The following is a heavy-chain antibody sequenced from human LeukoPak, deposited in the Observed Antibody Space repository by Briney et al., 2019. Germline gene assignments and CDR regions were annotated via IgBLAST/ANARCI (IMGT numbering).Heavy chain of an antibody. J-gene: IGHJ5*02. V-gene: IGHV4-34*01. CDR2: INHSGST. Sequence: SETLSLTCAVYGGSFSGYYWSWIRQPPGKGLEWIGEINHSGSTNYNPSLKSRVTISVDTSKNQFSLKLSSVTAADTAVYYCARSGPRAYDFWSGYHNWFDPWGQGTLVTVSS. CDR3: ARSGPRAYDFWSGYHNWFDP. D-gene: IGHD3-3*01. CDR1: GGSFSGYY.